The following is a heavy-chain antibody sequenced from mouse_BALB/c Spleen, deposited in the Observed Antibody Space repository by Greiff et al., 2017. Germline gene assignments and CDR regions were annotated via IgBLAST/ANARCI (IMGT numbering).Heavy chain of an antibody. CDR2: IWGGGST. CDR1: GFSLTRYS. CDR3: ARNLWYFDV. V-gene: IGHV2-6-4*01. J-gene: IGHJ1*01. Sequence: QVHVKQSGPGLVAPSQCLSITCTVSGFSLTRYSVHWVRQPPGKGLEWLGMIWGGGSTDYNTALNSRLSISKDNSKSQVFLIMNSLQTADTARYYCARNLWYFDVWGAGTTVTVSS.